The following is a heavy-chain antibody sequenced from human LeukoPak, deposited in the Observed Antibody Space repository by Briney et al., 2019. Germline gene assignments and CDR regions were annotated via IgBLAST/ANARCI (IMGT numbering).Heavy chain of an antibody. J-gene: IGHJ4*02. V-gene: IGHV3-30*01. CDR1: GFTFSSYA. D-gene: IGHD2-2*01. Sequence: GGSLRLSCAASGFTFSSYAMHWVRQAPGKGLEWVAVISYDGSNKYYADSVKGRFTISRDNSKNTLYLQMNSLRAEDTAVYYCARVAHIVVLPAAIPSYSSSWYGNYYFDYWGQGTLVTVSS. CDR3: ARVAHIVVLPAAIPSYSSSWYGNYYFDY. CDR2: ISYDGSNK.